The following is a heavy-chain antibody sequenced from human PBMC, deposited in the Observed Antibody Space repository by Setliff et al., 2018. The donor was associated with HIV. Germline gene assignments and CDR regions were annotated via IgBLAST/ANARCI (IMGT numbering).Heavy chain of an antibody. J-gene: IGHJ6*03. CDR1: GFTFSGSV. CDR3: AADRGDYFELDYPYYHYMDV. Sequence: SVKASCKASGFTFSGSVVQRVRQARGQRLEWIGRIVVGSGKTDYAQKFQNRVTITRDMSTSTAYMELSSLRSEDTAVYYCAADRGDYFELDYPYYHYMDVCGKWTTVTVSS. CDR2: IVVGSGKT. D-gene: IGHD3-22*01. V-gene: IGHV1-58*01.